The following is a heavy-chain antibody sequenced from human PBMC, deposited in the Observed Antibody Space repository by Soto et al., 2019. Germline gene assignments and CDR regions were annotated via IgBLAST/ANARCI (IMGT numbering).Heavy chain of an antibody. CDR2: INSDGSST. CDR1: GFTFSSYW. CDR3: ARSGYHYYYYYCGMDV. Sequence: EVQLVESGGGLVQPGGSLRLSCAASGFTFSSYWMHWVRQAPGKGLVWVSRINSDGSSTSYADSVKGRFTISRDNAKNTLYLQMNSLRAEDTAVYYCARSGYHYYYYYCGMDVWGQGTTVTVSS. V-gene: IGHV3-74*01. D-gene: IGHD3-3*01. J-gene: IGHJ6*02.